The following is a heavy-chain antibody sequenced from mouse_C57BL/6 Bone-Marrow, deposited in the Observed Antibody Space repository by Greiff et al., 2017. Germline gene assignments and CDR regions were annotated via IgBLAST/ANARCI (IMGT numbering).Heavy chain of an antibody. Sequence: QVQLKQSGAELARPGASVKLSCKASGYTFTSYGISWVKQRTGQGLEWIGEIYPRSGNTYYNEKFKGKATLTADKSSSTAYMELRSLTSEDSAVYFCARAYGSSLAYWGQGTLVTVSA. CDR1: GYTFTSYG. CDR2: IYPRSGNT. V-gene: IGHV1-81*01. CDR3: ARAYGSSLAY. D-gene: IGHD1-1*01. J-gene: IGHJ3*01.